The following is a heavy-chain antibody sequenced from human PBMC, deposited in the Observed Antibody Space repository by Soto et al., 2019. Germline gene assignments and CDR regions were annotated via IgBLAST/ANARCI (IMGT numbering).Heavy chain of an antibody. D-gene: IGHD1-26*01. CDR2: INHSGST. CDR3: ARPAIVAVASAFDG. V-gene: IGHV4-34*01. J-gene: IGHJ4*02. CDR1: GGSFSGYY. Sequence: SETLSLTCAVYGGSFSGYYWSWIRQPPGKGLEWIGEINHSGSTNYNPSLKSRVTISVDASNNQFSLKLSSVTDADTAVYFCARPAIVAVASAFDGWGQGTLVTVSS.